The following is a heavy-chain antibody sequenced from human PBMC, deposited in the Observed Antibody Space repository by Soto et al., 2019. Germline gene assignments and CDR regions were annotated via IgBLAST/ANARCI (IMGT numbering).Heavy chain of an antibody. D-gene: IGHD6-19*01. V-gene: IGHV4-30-4*01. CDR2: IYYSGST. Sequence: SETLSLTCTVSGGSISSGDYYWSWIRQPPGKGLEWIGYIYYSGSTYYNPSLKSRVTISVDTSKNQFSLKLSSVTAADTAVYYCARSTPGIAVATVFDPWGQGTLVTVSS. CDR3: ARSTPGIAVATVFDP. CDR1: GGSISSGDYY. J-gene: IGHJ5*02.